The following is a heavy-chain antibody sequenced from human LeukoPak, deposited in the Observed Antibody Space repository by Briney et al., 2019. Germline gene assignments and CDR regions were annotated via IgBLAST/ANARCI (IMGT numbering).Heavy chain of an antibody. V-gene: IGHV1-69*13. J-gene: IGHJ4*02. CDR1: GGTFSSYS. CDR3: ARDLGSSTTMIVIWSEGGFDY. CDR2: IIPFFGSP. Sequence: SVKVSCKASGGTFSSYSISWVRQAPGQGLEWMGGIIPFFGSPNYAQKFQGRVTIIADESTSTAYMELSSLRSEDTAVYYCARDLGSSTTMIVIWSEGGFDYWGQGTLVTVSS. D-gene: IGHD3-22*01.